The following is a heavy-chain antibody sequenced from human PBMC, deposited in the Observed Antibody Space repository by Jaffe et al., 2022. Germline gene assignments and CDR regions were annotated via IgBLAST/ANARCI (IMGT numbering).Heavy chain of an antibody. J-gene: IGHJ6*03. V-gene: IGHV3-21*01. Sequence: EVQLVESGGGLVKPGGSLRLSCAASGFTFSSYSMNWVRQAPGKGLEWVSSISSSSSYIYYADSVKGRFTISRDNAKNSLYLQMNSLRAEDTAVYYCARGGIVVVVAAVDYYYYYMDVWGKGTTVTVSS. CDR2: ISSSSSYI. CDR3: ARGGIVVVVAAVDYYYYYMDV. CDR1: GFTFSSYS. D-gene: IGHD2-15*01.